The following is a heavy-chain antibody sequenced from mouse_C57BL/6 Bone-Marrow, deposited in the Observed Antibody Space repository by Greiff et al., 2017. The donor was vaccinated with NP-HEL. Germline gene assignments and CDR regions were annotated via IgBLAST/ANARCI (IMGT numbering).Heavy chain of an antibody. V-gene: IGHV3-6*01. Sequence: EVQVVESGPGLVKPSQSLSLTCSVTGYSITSGYYWNWIRQFPGNKLEWMGYISYDGSNNYNPSLKNRISITRDTSKNQFFLKLNSVTTEDTATYYCARDDYVSGWFAYWGQGTLVTVSA. J-gene: IGHJ3*01. D-gene: IGHD2-4*01. CDR3: ARDDYVSGWFAY. CDR2: ISYDGSN. CDR1: GYSITSGYY.